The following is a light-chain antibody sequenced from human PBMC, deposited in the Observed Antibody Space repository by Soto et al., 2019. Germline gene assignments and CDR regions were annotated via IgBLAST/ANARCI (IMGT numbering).Light chain of an antibody. Sequence: EIILTQSPASLSVSPGQRATLSCRASQSVNNNLAWYQQKPGHAPRLLIYGASTRATGIPGRFRGSGSGTEFTLAITSLQSEDWEVYFCQQYNNLPPDTFGQGTKLEIK. J-gene: IGKJ2*01. CDR1: QSVNNN. V-gene: IGKV3-15*01. CDR3: QQYNNLPPDT. CDR2: GAS.